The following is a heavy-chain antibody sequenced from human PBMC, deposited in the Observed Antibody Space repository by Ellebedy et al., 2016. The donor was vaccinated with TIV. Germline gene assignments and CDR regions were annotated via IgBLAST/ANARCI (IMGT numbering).Heavy chain of an antibody. D-gene: IGHD3-10*01. Sequence: MPSETLSLTCAVYGGSFSGYYWSWIRQPPGKGLEWIGEINHSGSTNYNPSLKSRVTMSVDTSKNEFSLKLSSVTAADTAVYYCAVGVYGSGSYSFYYYGMDVWGQGTSVTVSS. CDR1: GGSFSGYY. J-gene: IGHJ6*02. CDR3: AVGVYGSGSYSFYYYGMDV. CDR2: INHSGST. V-gene: IGHV4-34*01.